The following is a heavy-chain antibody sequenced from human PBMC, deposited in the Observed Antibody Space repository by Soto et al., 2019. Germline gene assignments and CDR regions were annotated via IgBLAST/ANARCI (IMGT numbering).Heavy chain of an antibody. D-gene: IGHD6-6*01. CDR2: ISWNSGSI. CDR3: AKGKSIARYFDY. CDR1: GFTFDDYA. J-gene: IGHJ4*02. Sequence: GGSLRLSCAASGFTFDDYAMHWVRQAPGKGLEWVSGISWNSGSIGYADSVKGRFTISRDNAKNSLYLQMNSLRAEDTALYYCAKGKSIARYFDYWGQGTLVTVSS. V-gene: IGHV3-9*01.